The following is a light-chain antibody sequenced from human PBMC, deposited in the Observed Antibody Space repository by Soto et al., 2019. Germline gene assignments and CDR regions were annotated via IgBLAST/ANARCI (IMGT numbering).Light chain of an antibody. J-gene: IGKJ1*01. CDR2: GAS. Sequence: EIVMTQSPATLSVSPGERATFSCRASQSVSSNLAWYQQKPGQAPRLLIYGASTRATGIPDRFSGSGSGTEFTLTISSLQSEDFAVYYCQQYKNWWTFGQGTKVEIK. CDR3: QQYKNWWT. CDR1: QSVSSN. V-gene: IGKV3-15*01.